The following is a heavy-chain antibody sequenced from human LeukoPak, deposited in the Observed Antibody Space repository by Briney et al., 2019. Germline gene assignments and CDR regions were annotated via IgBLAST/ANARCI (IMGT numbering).Heavy chain of an antibody. D-gene: IGHD1-26*01. CDR2: MSYDGGNV. J-gene: IGHJ6*02. CDR3: AKDPASGSSYYFYGMEV. CDR1: GFTFSACA. Sequence: GGSLRLSCRASGFTFSACAMHWVRQAPGKGLEWVAVMSYDGGNVYHGDSVKGRFTISRDNSKNTLYPQMNSLRPEDTAVYYCAKDPASGSSYYFYGMEVWGQGTTVTVSS. V-gene: IGHV3-30*18.